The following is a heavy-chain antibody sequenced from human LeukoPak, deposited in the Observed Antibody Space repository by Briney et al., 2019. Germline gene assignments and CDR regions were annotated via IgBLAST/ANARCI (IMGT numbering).Heavy chain of an antibody. CDR1: GFTFSNAW. D-gene: IGHD2-2*02. CDR3: TTEGPIVVVPAAITDWFDP. V-gene: IGHV3-15*01. CDR2: IKSKTDGGTT. Sequence: GGSLRLSCAASGFTFSNAWMSWVRQAPGKGLEWVGRIKSKTDGGTTDYAAPVKGRFTISRDDSKNTLYLQMNSLKTEDTAVYYCTTEGPIVVVPAAITDWFDPWGQGTLVTVPS. J-gene: IGHJ5*02.